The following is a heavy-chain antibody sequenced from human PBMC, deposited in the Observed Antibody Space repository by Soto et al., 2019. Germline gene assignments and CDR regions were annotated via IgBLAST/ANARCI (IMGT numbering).Heavy chain of an antibody. D-gene: IGHD2-2*02. CDR3: AREQSRGSYRVAAF. CDR2: XSYXXIXX. Sequence: RVWWGAAEGKSISHGGGWIRQKPGRGLEWVAVXSYXXIXXXXXDXXXGRFTISRDNSKNTLSLQINRLRPEDTAIYYCAREQSRGSYRVAAFWGQRTPVPVSS. J-gene: IGHJ1*01. CDR1: EGKSISHG. V-gene: IGHV3-30*03.